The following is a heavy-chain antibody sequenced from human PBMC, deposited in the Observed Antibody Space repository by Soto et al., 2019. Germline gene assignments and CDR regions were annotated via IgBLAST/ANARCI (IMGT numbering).Heavy chain of an antibody. Sequence: SETLSLTCTVSGGSISSGGYYWSWIRQHPGKGLEWIGYIYYSGSTYYNPSLKSRVTISVDTSKNQFSLKLSSVTAADTAVYYCARALYCSGGSCLSDYWGQGTLVNRLL. CDR3: ARALYCSGGSCLSDY. V-gene: IGHV4-31*03. CDR2: IYYSGST. D-gene: IGHD2-15*01. CDR1: GGSISSGGYY. J-gene: IGHJ4*02.